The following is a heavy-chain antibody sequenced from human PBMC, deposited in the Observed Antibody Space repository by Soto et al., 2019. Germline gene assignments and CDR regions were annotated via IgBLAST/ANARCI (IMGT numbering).Heavy chain of an antibody. J-gene: IGHJ6*02. V-gene: IGHV4-59*11. Sequence: SQTLSLTCTVSGGSISSHYWSWIRQHPGKGLEWIGEINHSGSTNYNPSLKSRVAISVDTSKNQFSLKLSSVTAADTAVYYCASRYCSGGSCSTNSYYYGMDVWGQGTTVTVSS. CDR3: ASRYCSGGSCSTNSYYYGMDV. D-gene: IGHD2-15*01. CDR1: GGSISSHY. CDR2: INHSGST.